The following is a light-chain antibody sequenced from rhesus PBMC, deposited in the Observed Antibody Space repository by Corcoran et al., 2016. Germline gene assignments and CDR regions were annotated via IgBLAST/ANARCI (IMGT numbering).Light chain of an antibody. CDR3: MQYTHIPWT. Sequence: VVMTQSPLALPITPGQPASISCRSSQSLVHTNGNTYLSWFQQKPGQPPRLLIYKVSYRDSGAPDRFSGTGAGTDFTLKISRVEAEDVGVYYCMQYTHIPWTFGQGTKVEIK. CDR2: KVS. V-gene: IGKV2-65*01. CDR1: QSLVHTNGNTY. J-gene: IGKJ1*01.